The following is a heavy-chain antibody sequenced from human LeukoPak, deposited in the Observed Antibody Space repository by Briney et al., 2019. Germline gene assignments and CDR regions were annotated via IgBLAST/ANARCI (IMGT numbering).Heavy chain of an antibody. CDR1: GFTFSIYG. CDR2: ILFDGSDK. J-gene: IGHJ4*02. CDR3: AKGGWFQDLYYFDY. V-gene: IGHV3-33*03. Sequence: GRSLRLSCVASGFTFSIYGMHWVRQAPGKGLEWLAVILFDGSDKYYADSVKGRFTISRDNAKNSLYLQMNSLRAEDTALYYCAKGGWFQDLYYFDYWGQGTLVTVSS. D-gene: IGHD3-10*01.